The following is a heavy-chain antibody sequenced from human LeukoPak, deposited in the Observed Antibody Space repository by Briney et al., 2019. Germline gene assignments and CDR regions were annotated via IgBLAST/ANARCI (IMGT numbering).Heavy chain of an antibody. D-gene: IGHD4-11*01. CDR1: GGSISSYY. CDR2: IYYGGST. Sequence: PSGTLSLTCTVSGGSISSYYWSWIRQPPGKGLEWIGYIYYGGSTSYNPSLKSRVTISVDTSKNQFSLKLSSVTAADTAVYYCARGSGDYSIDYWGQGTLVTVSS. J-gene: IGHJ4*02. V-gene: IGHV4-59*01. CDR3: ARGSGDYSIDY.